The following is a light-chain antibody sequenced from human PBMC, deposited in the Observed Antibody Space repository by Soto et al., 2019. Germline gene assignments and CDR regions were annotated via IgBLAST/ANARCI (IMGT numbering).Light chain of an antibody. CDR2: AAS. V-gene: IGKV1-39*01. CDR3: QQSYSTSIT. J-gene: IGKJ5*01. CDR1: QSISSY. Sequence: DIQMTQSPSSLSASVGDRVTITCRASQSISSYLNWYQQKPGKAPKLLIYAASSLQSGVPSRFSGSGSGTDFTLTIIMLQPEDFATYYCQQSYSTSITFGQGTRLEIK.